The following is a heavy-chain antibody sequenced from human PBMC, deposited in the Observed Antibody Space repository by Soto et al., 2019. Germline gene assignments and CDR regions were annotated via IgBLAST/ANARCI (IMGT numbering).Heavy chain of an antibody. Sequence: QVQLQESGPGLVKPSQTLSLTCTVSGGSISSGGYYWSWIRQHPGKGLEWIGYIYYSGSTYYNPALKRRVTISVDTSKNQFSLKLSSVTAADTAVYYCAREGYCTNGVCYMGFDYWGQGTLVTVSS. J-gene: IGHJ4*02. CDR3: AREGYCTNGVCYMGFDY. V-gene: IGHV4-31*03. CDR1: GGSISSGGYY. D-gene: IGHD2-8*01. CDR2: IYYSGST.